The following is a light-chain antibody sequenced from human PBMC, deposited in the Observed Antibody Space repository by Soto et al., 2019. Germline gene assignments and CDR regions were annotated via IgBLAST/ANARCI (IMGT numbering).Light chain of an antibody. CDR2: GAS. Sequence: EIVLTQSPGTLSLSPGERATLSCRASQSVSSIFLAWYQQKPGQAPRLLIYGASSRATGIPDRFSGSGSGTDFPLTISRLEPEDVAVYYCQQYGSSRLTFGGGTKVEIK. CDR1: QSVSSIF. J-gene: IGKJ4*01. CDR3: QQYGSSRLT. V-gene: IGKV3-20*01.